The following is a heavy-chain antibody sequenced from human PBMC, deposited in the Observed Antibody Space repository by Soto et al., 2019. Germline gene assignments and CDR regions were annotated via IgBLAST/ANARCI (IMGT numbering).Heavy chain of an antibody. D-gene: IGHD6-13*01. V-gene: IGHV1-18*01. CDR1: GYTFASYG. CDR3: ARDKVIAAAGMDDPNYFDY. Sequence: QVQLVQSGAEVKKPGASVKVSCKASGYTFASYGISWVRQAPGQGLEWMGWISAYNGNTNYAQKLQGRVTMTTDTSTSTAYMELRSLRSDDTAVYYCARDKVIAAAGMDDPNYFDYWGQGTLVTVSS. CDR2: ISAYNGNT. J-gene: IGHJ4*02.